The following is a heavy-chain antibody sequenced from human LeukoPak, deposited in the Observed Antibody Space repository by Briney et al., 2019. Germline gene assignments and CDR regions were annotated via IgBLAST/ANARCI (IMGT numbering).Heavy chain of an antibody. CDR3: ARLDGSGYYAMFDP. CDR2: INTNTGNP. D-gene: IGHD3-22*01. V-gene: IGHV7-4-1*02. J-gene: IGHJ5*02. Sequence: GASVKVSCKASGYTFTSYAMNWVRQAPGQGLEWMGWINTNTGNPTYAQGFTGRFVFSLDTSVSTAYLQISSLKAEDTAVYYCARLDGSGYYAMFDPWGQGTLVTVSS. CDR1: GYTFTSYA.